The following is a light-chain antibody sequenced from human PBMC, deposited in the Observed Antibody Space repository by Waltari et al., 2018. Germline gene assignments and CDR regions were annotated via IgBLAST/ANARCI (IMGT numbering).Light chain of an antibody. J-gene: IGLJ2*01. V-gene: IGLV2-14*03. CDR3: SSPTLDGLVL. Sequence: QSALTQPASVSGSPGQSITISCSGLGSAAGASESVSWHQHHPDKAPQVIIYDVTHRPSGVSDRFSASKSANTASLTISRLQPEDEADYYCSSPTLDGLVLFGGGTRLTVL. CDR1: GSAAGASES. CDR2: DVT.